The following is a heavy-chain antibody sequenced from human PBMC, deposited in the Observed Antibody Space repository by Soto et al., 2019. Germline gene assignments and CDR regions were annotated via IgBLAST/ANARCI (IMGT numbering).Heavy chain of an antibody. V-gene: IGHV3-23*01. CDR2: ISGSGGST. Sequence: EVQLLESGGGLVQPGGSLRLSCAASGFTFSSYAMSWVRQAPGKGLEWVSAISGSGGSTYYADSVKGRFTISRDNSKNPLYLQMNSLRAEDTAVYYCAKRVRYGSGSAPSDYWGQGTLVTVSS. J-gene: IGHJ4*02. D-gene: IGHD3-10*01. CDR3: AKRVRYGSGSAPSDY. CDR1: GFTFSSYA.